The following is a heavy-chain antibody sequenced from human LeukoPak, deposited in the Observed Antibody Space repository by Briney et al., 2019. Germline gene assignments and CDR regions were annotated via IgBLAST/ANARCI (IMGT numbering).Heavy chain of an antibody. J-gene: IGHJ4*02. CDR1: GGSISSGDYY. CDR3: ARHSGSYLYYFDF. V-gene: IGHV4-30-4*08. Sequence: TLSLTCTVSGGSISSGDYYWSWIRQHPGKGLEWIGYIHDSGSTAYSPSLKSRVTISVDTSKNQFSLRLSSVTAADTAVYYCARHSGSYLYYFDFWGQGALVTVSS. CDR2: IHDSGST. D-gene: IGHD1-26*01.